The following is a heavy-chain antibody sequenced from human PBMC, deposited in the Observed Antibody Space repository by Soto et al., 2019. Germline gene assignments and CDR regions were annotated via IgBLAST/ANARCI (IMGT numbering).Heavy chain of an antibody. J-gene: IGHJ4*02. V-gene: IGHV3-23*01. CDR3: ATGYSYASTHADY. CDR2: ISGSGGST. Sequence: PGGSLRLSCAASGFTFSSYAMSWVRQAPGKGLEWVSAISGSGGSTYYADSVKGRFTISRDDSKNTLYLQMNSLRAEDTAVYYCATGYSYASTHADYWGQGTLVTVSS. CDR1: GFTFSSYA. D-gene: IGHD5-18*01.